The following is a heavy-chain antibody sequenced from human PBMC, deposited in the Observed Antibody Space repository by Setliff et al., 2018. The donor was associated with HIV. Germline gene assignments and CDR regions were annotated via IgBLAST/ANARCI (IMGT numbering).Heavy chain of an antibody. Sequence: GESLKISCAASGFTFSGAEIHWVRQASGKGLGWVGRIRSKADKYATDYGASAKGRFIISRDDSKKTAYLQMSSLRAEDTAMYYCLLPCTSGWHNWADPWGQGTLVTV. CDR1: GFTFSGAE. D-gene: IGHD6-19*01. CDR2: IRSKADKYAT. CDR3: LLPCTSGWHNWADP. J-gene: IGHJ5*02. V-gene: IGHV3-73*01.